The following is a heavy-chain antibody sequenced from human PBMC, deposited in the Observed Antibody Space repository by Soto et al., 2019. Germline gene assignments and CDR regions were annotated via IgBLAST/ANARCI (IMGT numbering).Heavy chain of an antibody. V-gene: IGHV3-74*01. J-gene: IGHJ5*02. Sequence: PGGSLRLSCAASGFTLSNYWMHWVRQGPGKGLVWVSRINGDGSSNNYADPVKGRVTISRDNAKNTLYLQMNSLRAEDTAVYYCARGGLHSSSWPPPVGFDPWGQGTLVTVSS. CDR2: INGDGSSN. CDR3: ARGGLHSSSWPPPVGFDP. CDR1: GFTLSNYW. D-gene: IGHD6-13*01.